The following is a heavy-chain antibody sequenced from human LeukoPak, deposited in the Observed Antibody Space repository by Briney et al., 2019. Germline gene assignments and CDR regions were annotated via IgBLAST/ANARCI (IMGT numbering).Heavy chain of an antibody. CDR1: GFPSGDFT. CDR3: ARGSGRYVMVDW. Sequence: QAGGSLRLSCSASGFPSGDFTTSWFRQSPGQGLEWVGFIRSKVYGGAPEHAASVAARFTISRDDSTSIAYLQMNSVQAEDTAVYYCARGSGRYVMVDWWGQGTLVTVSS. J-gene: IGHJ4*02. V-gene: IGHV3-49*03. CDR2: IRSKVYGGAP. D-gene: IGHD6-19*01.